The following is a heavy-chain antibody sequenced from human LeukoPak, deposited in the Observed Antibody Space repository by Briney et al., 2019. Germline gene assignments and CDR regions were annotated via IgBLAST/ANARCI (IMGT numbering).Heavy chain of an antibody. V-gene: IGHV3-48*03. CDR3: ARGLGHWSGTTS. D-gene: IGHD1-7*01. Sequence: GSLRLSCAASGFTFSSYEMNWVRQAPGKGLEWVSYISSSGSTIYYADSVKGRFTISRDNAKNSLYLQMNSLRAEDTAVYYCARGLGHWSGTTSWGQGTLVTVSS. J-gene: IGHJ5*02. CDR1: GFTFSSYE. CDR2: ISSSGSTI.